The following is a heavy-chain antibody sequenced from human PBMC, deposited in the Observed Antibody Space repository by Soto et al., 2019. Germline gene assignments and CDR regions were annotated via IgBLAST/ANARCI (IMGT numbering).Heavy chain of an antibody. CDR1: GFTVSSNY. CDR2: IYSGGST. CDR3: ARDGATYYDILTGYYTGGMDV. V-gene: IGHV3-66*01. J-gene: IGHJ6*02. D-gene: IGHD3-9*01. Sequence: GGSLRLSCAASGFTVSSNYMSWVRQAPGKGLEWVSVIYSGGSTYYADSVKGRFTISRDNSKNTLYLQMNSLRAEDTAVYYCARDGATYYDILTGYYTGGMDVWGQGTTVTVS.